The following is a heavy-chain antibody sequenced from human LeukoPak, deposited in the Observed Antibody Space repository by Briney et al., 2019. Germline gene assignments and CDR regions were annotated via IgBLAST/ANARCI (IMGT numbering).Heavy chain of an antibody. J-gene: IGHJ4*02. CDR3: ARTKAYSGGPNDY. V-gene: IGHV1-2*02. D-gene: IGHD6-19*01. Sequence: ASVKVSCKASRYTFTGYYMHWVRQAPGQGLEWTGWINPNSGGTNYAQEFQGRVTMTRDTSISTAYMELSRLRSDDTAVYYCARTKAYSGGPNDYWGQGTLVTVSS. CDR1: RYTFTGYY. CDR2: INPNSGGT.